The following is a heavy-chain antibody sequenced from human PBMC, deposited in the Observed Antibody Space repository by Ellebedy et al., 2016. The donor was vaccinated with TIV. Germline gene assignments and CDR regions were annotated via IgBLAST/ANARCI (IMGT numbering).Heavy chain of an antibody. CDR2: IYYSGST. D-gene: IGHD3-10*01. J-gene: IGHJ4*02. CDR1: GGSISSGGYY. Sequence: MPSETLSLTCTVSGGSISSGGYYWSWIRQHPGKVLEWIGYIYYSGSTYYNPSLKSRVTISVDTSKNQFSLKLSSVTAADTAVYYCASMGYSWFGELSGVDYWGQGTLVTVSS. CDR3: ASMGYSWFGELSGVDY. V-gene: IGHV4-31*03.